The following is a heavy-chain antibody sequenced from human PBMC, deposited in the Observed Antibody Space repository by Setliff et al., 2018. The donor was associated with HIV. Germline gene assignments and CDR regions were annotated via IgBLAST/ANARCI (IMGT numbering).Heavy chain of an antibody. CDR1: GGSISSSSYY. J-gene: IGHJ6*03. CDR2: IYYSGST. Sequence: SETLSLTCTVSGGSISSSSYYWGWIRQPPGKGLEWIGSIYYSGSTYYNPSLKSRVTISVDTSKNQFSLKLSSVTAADTAVYYCASPGDYYYMDVWGKGTTVTVSS. V-gene: IGHV4-39*01. CDR3: ASPGDYYYMDV. D-gene: IGHD1-1*01.